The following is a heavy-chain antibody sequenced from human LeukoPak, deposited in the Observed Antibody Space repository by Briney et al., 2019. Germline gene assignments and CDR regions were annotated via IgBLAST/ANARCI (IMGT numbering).Heavy chain of an antibody. J-gene: IGHJ4*02. D-gene: IGHD5-12*01. V-gene: IGHV1-2*02. CDR2: INPNSGGT. CDR1: GGTFSSSV. CDR3: AKDRAVATIGGIDY. Sequence: ASVKVSCKTSGGTFSSSVISWVRQAPGQGLEWMGWINPNSGGTNYAQKFQGRVTMTRDTSISTVYMELSRLRSDDTAVYYCAKDRAVATIGGIDYWGQGTLVTVSS.